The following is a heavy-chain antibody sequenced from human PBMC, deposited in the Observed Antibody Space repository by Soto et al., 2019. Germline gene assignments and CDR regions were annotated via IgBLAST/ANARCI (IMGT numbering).Heavy chain of an antibody. CDR3: ASLEDSSVYY. D-gene: IGHD3-22*01. Sequence: QVQLVESGGGVVQPGRSLRLSCAASGFSFSNYGMHWVRQAPGKGLEWVAAISHDGSWQYYEDSVKGGSTISRDKSKNPRYLQRDSRRAEDTALYYWASLEDSSVYYWGQGTLVTVSS. CDR1: GFSFSNYG. CDR2: ISHDGSWQ. J-gene: IGHJ4*02. V-gene: IGHV3-30*03.